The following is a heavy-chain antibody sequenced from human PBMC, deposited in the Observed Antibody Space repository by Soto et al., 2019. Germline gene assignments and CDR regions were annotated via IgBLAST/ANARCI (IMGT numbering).Heavy chain of an antibody. V-gene: IGHV3-30*03. CDR1: GFTFSSYG. CDR3: ARDPNTSGGPNWASNFFAP. D-gene: IGHD7-27*01. CDR2: ISYDGSNK. Sequence: GGSLRLSCAASGFTFSSYGMHWVRQAPGKGLEWVAVISYDGSNKYYADSVKGRFTISRDNSKNTLYLQMNSLRAEDTAVHYCARDPNTSGGPNWASNFFAPWGQGTLDTVSS. J-gene: IGHJ5*02.